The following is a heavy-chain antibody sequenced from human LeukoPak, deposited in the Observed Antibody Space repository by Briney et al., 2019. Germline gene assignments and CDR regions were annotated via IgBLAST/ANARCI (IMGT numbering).Heavy chain of an antibody. CDR3: ARSSTIDILTGSVEGAFDI. CDR1: GYTFTGYY. CDR2: INPNSGGT. V-gene: IGHV1-2*04. J-gene: IGHJ3*02. Sequence: ASVKVSCKASGYTFTGYYMHWVRQAPGQGLEWMGWINPNSGGTNYAQKFQGWVTMTRDTSISTAYMELSRLRSDDTAVYYCARSSTIDILTGSVEGAFDIWGQGTMVTVSS. D-gene: IGHD3-9*01.